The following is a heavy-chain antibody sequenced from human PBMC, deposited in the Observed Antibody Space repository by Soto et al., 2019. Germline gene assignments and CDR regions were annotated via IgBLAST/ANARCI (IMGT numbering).Heavy chain of an antibody. V-gene: IGHV5-51*01. CDR3: ARLQGYCSGGSCYSYNWFDP. CDR2: IYPGDSDT. CDR1: GYSFTSYW. Sequence: PGESLKISCKGSGYSFTSYWIGWVRQMPGKGLEWMGIIYPGDSDTRYSPSFQGQVTISADKSISTAYLQWSSLKASDTAIYYCARLQGYCSGGSCYSYNWFDPWGQGTLVTVSS. D-gene: IGHD2-15*01. J-gene: IGHJ5*02.